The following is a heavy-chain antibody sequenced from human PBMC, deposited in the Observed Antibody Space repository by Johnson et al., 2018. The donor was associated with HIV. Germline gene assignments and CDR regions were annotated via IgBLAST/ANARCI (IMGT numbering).Heavy chain of an antibody. CDR1: GFTVSSNH. V-gene: IGHV3-66*03. D-gene: IGHD2-21*01. CDR2: IHSGGST. J-gene: IGHJ3*02. CDR3: ATHIVVVIAIRNAFDI. Sequence: VQLVESGGGLIQPGGSLRLSCAASGFTVSSNHMSWVRQAPGKGLEWVSIIHSGGSTYYADSVKGRFTISRDNSKNTLYLQMNSLRAEGTAVYYCATHIVVVIAIRNAFDIWGQGTMVTVSS.